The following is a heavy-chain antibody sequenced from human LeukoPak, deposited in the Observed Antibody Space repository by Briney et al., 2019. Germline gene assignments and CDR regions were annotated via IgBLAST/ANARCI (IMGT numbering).Heavy chain of an antibody. CDR2: ISTSNGNT. V-gene: IGHV1-18*01. CDR1: SYTFTTYG. CDR3: ARDLVQLERHLDY. Sequence: GASVKVSCKTSSYTFTTYGISWVRQAPGQGLEWMGWISTSNGNTNYAQKLQGRVTMTTDTSTSTAFMELRSLRSDDTAVYYCARDLVQLERHLDYWGQGTLVTVSS. D-gene: IGHD1-1*01. J-gene: IGHJ4*02.